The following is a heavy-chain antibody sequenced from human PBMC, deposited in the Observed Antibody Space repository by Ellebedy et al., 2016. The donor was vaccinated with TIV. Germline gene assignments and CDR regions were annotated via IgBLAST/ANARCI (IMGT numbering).Heavy chain of an antibody. D-gene: IGHD2-2*01. V-gene: IGHV1-18*01. CDR3: ARDPFIGHCISPSCYYFDY. Sequence: AASVKVSCKASGYSFTNYAIIWVRQAPGHGLEWKGWISAYTGDTNSAQKLQDRVTMTTDTSTGTAYMELRSLRSDDTAVYYCARDPFIGHCISPSCYYFDYWGQGTLVTVSS. CDR2: ISAYTGDT. CDR1: GYSFTNYA. J-gene: IGHJ4*02.